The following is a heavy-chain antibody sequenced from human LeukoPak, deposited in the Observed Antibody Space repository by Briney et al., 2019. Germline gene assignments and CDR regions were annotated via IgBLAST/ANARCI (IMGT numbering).Heavy chain of an antibody. D-gene: IGHD3-10*01. CDR1: GGSISSGSYY. V-gene: IGHV4-61*02. CDR2: IYTSGST. Sequence: SETLSLTCTVSGGSISSGSYYWSWIRQPAGKGLEWIGRIYTSGSTNYNPSLESRVTISIDTSKNQFSLKLSSVTAADTAVYYCARDREVYGSGSYYSHLDYWGQGTLVTVSS. CDR3: ARDREVYGSGSYYSHLDY. J-gene: IGHJ4*02.